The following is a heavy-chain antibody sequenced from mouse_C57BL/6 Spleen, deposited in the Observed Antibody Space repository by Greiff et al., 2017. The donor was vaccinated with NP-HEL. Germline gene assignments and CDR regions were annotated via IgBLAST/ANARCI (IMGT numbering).Heavy chain of an antibody. CDR2: INPNNGGT. Sequence: EVQLQQSGPELVKPGASVKISCKASGYTFTDYYMNWVKQSHGKSLEWIGDINPNNGGTSYNQKFKGKATLTVDKSSSTAYMELRSLTSEDSAVYYCARYSLGRYFDVWGTRTTVTVSS. CDR3: ARYSLGRYFDV. V-gene: IGHV1-26*01. CDR1: GYTFTDYY. D-gene: IGHD2-12*01. J-gene: IGHJ1*03.